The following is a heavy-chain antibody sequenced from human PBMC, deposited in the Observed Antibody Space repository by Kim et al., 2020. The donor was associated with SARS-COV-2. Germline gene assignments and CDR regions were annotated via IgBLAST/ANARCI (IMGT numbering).Heavy chain of an antibody. J-gene: IGHJ6*03. D-gene: IGHD2-15*01. CDR2: INNDGTTT. CDR1: GFSFSSFW. V-gene: IGHV3-74*01. CDR3: ATLPAEDMDV. Sequence: GGSLRLSCAASGFSFSSFWMHWVRQAPGKGLVWVSHINNDGTTTTYADSVKGRFTISRDNAKNTLYLQMDSLRAEDTAVYYCATLPAEDMDVWGKGTTVT.